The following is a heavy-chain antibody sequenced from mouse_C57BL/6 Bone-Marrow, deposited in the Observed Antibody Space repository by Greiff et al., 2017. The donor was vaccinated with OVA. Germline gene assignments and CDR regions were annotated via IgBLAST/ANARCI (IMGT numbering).Heavy chain of an antibody. J-gene: IGHJ2*01. CDR1: GYTFTDYE. V-gene: IGHV1-15*01. CDR2: IDPETGGT. Sequence: VQLQEPGAELVRPGASVTLSCKASGYTFTDYEMHWVKQTPVHGLEWIGAIDPETGGTAYNQKFKGKAILTADKSSSTAYMELRSLTSEDSAVYSCTRSDYWGQGTTLTVSS. CDR3: TRSDY.